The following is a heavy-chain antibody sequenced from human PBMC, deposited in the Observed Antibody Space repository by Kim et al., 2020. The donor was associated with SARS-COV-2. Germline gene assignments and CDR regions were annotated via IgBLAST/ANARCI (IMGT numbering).Heavy chain of an antibody. J-gene: IGHJ4*02. CDR1: GLTFSSYA. CDR2: ISGTGGAT. Sequence: GGSLRLSCAASGLTFSSYAMIWVRQAPGKGLEWVSLISGTGGATEYAASVKGRFTISRDNSKNTLYLQMNSLRAEDTAFYFCAKGLQLYHYGLGSAFDYWGQGTLVTVSS. CDR3: AKGLQLYHYGLGSAFDY. D-gene: IGHD3-10*01. V-gene: IGHV3-23*01.